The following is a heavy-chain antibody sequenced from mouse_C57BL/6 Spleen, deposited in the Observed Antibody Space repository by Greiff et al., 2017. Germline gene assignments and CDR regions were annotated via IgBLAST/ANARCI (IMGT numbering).Heavy chain of an antibody. CDR3: ARDTNWYFDV. Sequence: VQLQQSGPGLVKPSQSLSLTCSVTGYSITSGYYWNWIRQFPGNKLEWMGYISYDGSNNYNPSLKNRISITRDTSKNQFFLKLNSVTTEDTATYYCARDTNWYFDVWGTGTTVTVSS. CDR2: ISYDGSN. V-gene: IGHV3-6*01. D-gene: IGHD2-12*01. CDR1: GYSITSGYY. J-gene: IGHJ1*03.